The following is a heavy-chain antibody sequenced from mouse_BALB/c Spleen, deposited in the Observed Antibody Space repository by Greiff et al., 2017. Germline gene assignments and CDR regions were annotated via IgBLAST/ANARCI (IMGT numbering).Heavy chain of an antibody. CDR1: GYTFTSYW. V-gene: IGHV1-87*01. CDR2: IYPGDGDT. CDR3: ARRGDSGGYFDY. Sequence: VQLQQSGAELARPGASVKLSCKASGYTFTSYWMQWVKQRPGQGLEWIGAIYPGDGDTRYTQKFKGKATLTADKSSSTAYMQLSSLASEDSAVYYCARRGDSGGYFDYWGQGTTLTVSS. J-gene: IGHJ2*01. D-gene: IGHD3-3*01.